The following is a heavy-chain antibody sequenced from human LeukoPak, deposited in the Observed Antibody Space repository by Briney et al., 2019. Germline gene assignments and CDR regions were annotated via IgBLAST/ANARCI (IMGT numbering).Heavy chain of an antibody. D-gene: IGHD4-17*01. CDR1: GFTFSSYS. CDR3: ARAGGSTVSRSDY. V-gene: IGHV3-21*01. CDR2: VSSSTSYI. Sequence: GGSLRLSCAASGFTFSSYSMNWIRQAPGKGLEWVSSVSSSTSYIYYADSVKGRFTISKDNAKNSLYLQMNSLRAEDTAVYYCARAGGSTVSRSDYWGQGTLVTVSS. J-gene: IGHJ4*02.